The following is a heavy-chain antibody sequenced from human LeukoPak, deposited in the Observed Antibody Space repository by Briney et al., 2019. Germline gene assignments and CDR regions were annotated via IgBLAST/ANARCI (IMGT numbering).Heavy chain of an antibody. CDR1: GGSISSRSYY. D-gene: IGHD6-19*01. CDR2: IYYSGST. V-gene: IGHV4-39*01. CDR3: AIQRLDGTDV. Sequence: PSETLSLTCTVSGGSISSRSYYWGWIRQPPGKGLEWIGSIYYSGSTYYNASLKSRVTTSVDTPKNQFSLKLTSVTAADTAVYYCAIQRLDGTDVWGQGITVTVSS. J-gene: IGHJ6*02.